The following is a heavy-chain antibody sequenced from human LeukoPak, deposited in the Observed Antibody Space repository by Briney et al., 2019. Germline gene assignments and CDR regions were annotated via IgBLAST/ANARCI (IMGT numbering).Heavy chain of an antibody. V-gene: IGHV4-61*05. D-gene: IGHD1-26*01. CDR1: GGSISSSSYY. J-gene: IGHJ6*02. Sequence: SETLSLTCTVSGGSISSSSYYWGWIRQPPGKGLEWIGYIYYSGSTNYNPSLKSRVTISVDTSKNQFSLKLSSVTPADTAVYYCARGGLDIVGASPTIYYRMDVWGQGTTVTVSS. CDR2: IYYSGST. CDR3: ARGGLDIVGASPTIYYRMDV.